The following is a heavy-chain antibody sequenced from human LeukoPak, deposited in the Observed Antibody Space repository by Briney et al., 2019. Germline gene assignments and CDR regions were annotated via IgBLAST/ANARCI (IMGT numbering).Heavy chain of an antibody. CDR1: GYTFTSYG. Sequence: ASVKVSCKASGYTFTSYGISRVRQAPGQGLEWMGWISAYNGNTNYAQKLQGRVTMTTDTSTSTAYMELRSLRSDDTAVYYCARSRLTMVRGVMGIWFDPWGQGTLVTVSS. J-gene: IGHJ5*02. V-gene: IGHV1-18*01. CDR2: ISAYNGNT. CDR3: ARSRLTMVRGVMGIWFDP. D-gene: IGHD3-10*01.